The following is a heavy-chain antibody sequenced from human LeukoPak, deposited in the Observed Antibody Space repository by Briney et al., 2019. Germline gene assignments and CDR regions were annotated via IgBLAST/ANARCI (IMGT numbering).Heavy chain of an antibody. Sequence: PGGSLRLSCAASGFTFSSYGMHWVRQAPGKGLEWVAVAYGDGSDKYYIDSVKGRFTISKDISKNTLYVQMNSLRAEDTAVYYCATGGNYYYTHWGQGALVTVSS. V-gene: IGHV3-33*01. CDR2: AYGDGSDK. D-gene: IGHD3-16*01. J-gene: IGHJ1*01. CDR3: ATGGNYYYTH. CDR1: GFTFSSYG.